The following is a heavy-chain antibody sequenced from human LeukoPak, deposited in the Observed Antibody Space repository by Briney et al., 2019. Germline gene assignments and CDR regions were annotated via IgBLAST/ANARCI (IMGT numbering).Heavy chain of an antibody. J-gene: IGHJ4*02. D-gene: IGHD2-21*01. Sequence: SETLSLTCTVSGGPISSYYWSWIRQPAGKGLEWIGRIYTSGSTNYNPSLKSRVTMSVDTSKNQFSLKLYSVTAADTAVYYCARVGEKLSYYYFDYWGQGTLVTVSS. V-gene: IGHV4-4*07. CDR3: ARVGEKLSYYYFDY. CDR1: GGPISSYY. CDR2: IYTSGST.